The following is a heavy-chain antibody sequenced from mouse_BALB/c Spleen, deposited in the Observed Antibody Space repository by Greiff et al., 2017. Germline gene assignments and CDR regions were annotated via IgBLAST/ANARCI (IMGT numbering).Heavy chain of an antibody. CDR1: GFTFSSYA. J-gene: IGHJ4*01. V-gene: IGHV5-9-4*01. D-gene: IGHD2-14*01. CDR3: ARESYRYDGLYYAMDY. CDR2: ISSGGSYT. Sequence: EVQLVESGGGLVKPGGSLKLSCAASGFTFSSYAMSWVRQSPEKRLEWVAEISSGGSYTYYPDTVTGRFTISRDNAKNTLYLKMSSLRSEDTAMYYGARESYRYDGLYYAMDYWGQGTSVTVSA.